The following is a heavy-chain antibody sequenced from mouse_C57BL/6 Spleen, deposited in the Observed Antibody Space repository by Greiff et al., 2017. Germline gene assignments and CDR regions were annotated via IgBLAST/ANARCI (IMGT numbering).Heavy chain of an antibody. D-gene: IGHD1-1*01. CDR2: INPGSGGT. V-gene: IGHV1-54*01. CDR1: GYAFTNYL. CDR3: ARARYYGSATVAY. Sequence: QVQLQQSGAELVRPGTSVKVSCKASGYAFTNYLIEWVKQRPGQGLEWIGVINPGSGGTNYNEKFKGKATLTADKSSSTAYMQLSSLTSEDSAVYFWARARYYGSATVAYWGQGTLVTVSA. J-gene: IGHJ3*01.